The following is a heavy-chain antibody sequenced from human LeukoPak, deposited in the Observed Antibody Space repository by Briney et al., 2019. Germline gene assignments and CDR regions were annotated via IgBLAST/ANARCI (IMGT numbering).Heavy chain of an antibody. Sequence: SGGSLRLSCAAPGFTFSDYYMSWIRQAPGKGLEWVSYISSSSSYTNYADSVKGRFTISRDNAKNSLYLQMNSLRAEDTAVYYRARSGYDAFDIWGQGTMVTVSS. CDR2: ISSSSSYT. CDR1: GFTFSDYY. V-gene: IGHV3-11*06. J-gene: IGHJ3*02. D-gene: IGHD3-9*01. CDR3: ARSGYDAFDI.